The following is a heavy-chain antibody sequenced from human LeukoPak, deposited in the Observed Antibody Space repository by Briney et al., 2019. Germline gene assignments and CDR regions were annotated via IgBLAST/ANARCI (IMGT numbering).Heavy chain of an antibody. CDR3: ARYHDYDFWSGNWFDP. Sequence: GASVKVSCKASGYTFTSYGISWVRQAPGQGLEWMGWTSAYNGNTNYAQKLQGRVTMTTDTSTSTAYMELRSLRSDDTAVYCCARYHDYDFWSGNWFDPWGQGTLVTVSS. J-gene: IGHJ5*02. CDR2: TSAYNGNT. D-gene: IGHD3-3*01. V-gene: IGHV1-18*01. CDR1: GYTFTSYG.